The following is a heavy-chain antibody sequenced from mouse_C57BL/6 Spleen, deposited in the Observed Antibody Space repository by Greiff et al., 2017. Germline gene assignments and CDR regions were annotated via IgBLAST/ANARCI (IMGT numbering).Heavy chain of an antibody. V-gene: IGHV1-50*01. CDR1: GYTFTSYW. J-gene: IGHJ3*01. CDR3: ARLGTGFAY. Sequence: QVQLQQPGAELVKPGASVKLSCKASGYTFTSYWMQWVKQRPGQGLEWIGEIDPSDSYTNYNQKFKGKATLTVDTSSSTAYMQLSSLTSEDSAVYYCARLGTGFAYGGQGTLVTVSA. D-gene: IGHD3-1*01. CDR2: IDPSDSYT.